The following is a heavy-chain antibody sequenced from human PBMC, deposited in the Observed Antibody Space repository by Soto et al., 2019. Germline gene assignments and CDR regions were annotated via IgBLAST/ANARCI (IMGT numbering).Heavy chain of an antibody. V-gene: IGHV3-23*01. CDR3: ATKLLHDAFGI. CDR1: GFTFSSYA. Sequence: RRLSCAASGFTFSSYAMSWVRQAPGKGLEWVSAISGSGGSTYYADSVKGRFTISRDNSKNTLYLQMNSLRAEDTAVYYCATKLLHDAFGIWGQGTMVTVSS. J-gene: IGHJ3*02. CDR2: ISGSGGST. D-gene: IGHD2-15*01.